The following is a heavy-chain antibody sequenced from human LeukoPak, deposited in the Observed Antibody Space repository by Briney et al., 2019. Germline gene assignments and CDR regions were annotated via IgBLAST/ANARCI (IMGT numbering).Heavy chain of an antibody. CDR1: GYTFTAYY. CDR3: ARSEYSSSSGGVDY. Sequence: ASVKVSCKASGYTFTAYYIHWVRQAPGQGLEWLGWINPNSGGTNYAQKFQGRVTMTRDTSISTAYMELSRLRSDDTAVYYCARSEYSSSSGGVDYWGQGTLVTVSS. V-gene: IGHV1-2*02. D-gene: IGHD6-6*01. CDR2: INPNSGGT. J-gene: IGHJ4*02.